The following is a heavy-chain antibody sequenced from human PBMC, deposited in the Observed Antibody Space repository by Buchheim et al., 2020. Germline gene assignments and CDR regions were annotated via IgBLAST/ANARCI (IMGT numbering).Heavy chain of an antibody. CDR2: ISYDGSNK. J-gene: IGHJ6*02. D-gene: IGHD3-3*01. CDR3: AKVVEYYDFWSGYYKDYYYGMDV. CDR1: GFTFSSYG. V-gene: IGHV3-30*18. Sequence: VQLVESGGGLVQPGGSLRLSCAASGFTFSSYGMHWVRQAPGKGLEWVAVISYDGSNKYYADSVKGRFTISRDNSKNTLYLQMNSLRAEDTAVYYCAKVVEYYDFWSGYYKDYYYGMDVWGQGTT.